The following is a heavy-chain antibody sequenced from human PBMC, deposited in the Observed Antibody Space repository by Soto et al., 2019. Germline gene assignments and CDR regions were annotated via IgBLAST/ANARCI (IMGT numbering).Heavy chain of an antibody. D-gene: IGHD4-17*01. CDR2: IYSGGST. CDR1: GFTVSSNY. V-gene: IGHV3-53*04. CDR3: ARDRKTVPPGAFDI. J-gene: IGHJ3*02. Sequence: EVQLVESGGGLVQPGGSLRLSCAASGFTVSSNYMSWVRQAPGKGLEWVSVIYSGGSTYYADSVKRRFTISRHNSKNTLYLQMNSLRAEDTAVYYCARDRKTVPPGAFDIWGQGTMVTVSS.